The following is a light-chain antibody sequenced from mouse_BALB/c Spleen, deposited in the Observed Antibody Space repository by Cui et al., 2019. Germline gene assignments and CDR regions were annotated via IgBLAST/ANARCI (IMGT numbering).Light chain of an antibody. J-gene: IGKJ5*01. Sequence: QIVLTLSPAIMSASPGEKVTITCSASSSVSYMHWFQQKPGTSPKLWIYSTSNLASGVPARFSGSGSGTSYSLTISRMEAEDAATYYCQQRSSYPPTFGAGTKLELK. V-gene: IGKV4-57*01. CDR1: SSVSY. CDR3: QQRSSYPPT. CDR2: STS.